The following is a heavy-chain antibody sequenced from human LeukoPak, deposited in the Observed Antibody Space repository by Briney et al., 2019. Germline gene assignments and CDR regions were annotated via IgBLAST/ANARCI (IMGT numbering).Heavy chain of an antibody. CDR3: ARDCTSGSYYHTLCDP. V-gene: IGHV4-59*01. J-gene: IGHJ5*02. D-gene: IGHD3-10*01. Sequence: PSETLSHTCTVTGASISSYYCSWIRPPPGKGLEGIGSIYYSGSTNYNPSLKSRVTISIDTSMNQFSLKLSSVTAADTAVYYCARDCTSGSYYHTLCDPWGQGALVTVSS. CDR1: GASISSYY. CDR2: IYYSGST.